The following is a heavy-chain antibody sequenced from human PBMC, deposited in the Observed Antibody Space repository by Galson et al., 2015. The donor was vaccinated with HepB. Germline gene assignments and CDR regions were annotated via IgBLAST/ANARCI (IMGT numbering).Heavy chain of an antibody. CDR3: ARGHDYGDYLRGLDAFDI. J-gene: IGHJ3*02. D-gene: IGHD4-17*01. CDR1: GFTFSSYD. V-gene: IGHV3-13*04. CDR2: IGTAGDT. Sequence: SLRLSCAASGFTFSSYDMHWVRQATGKGLEWVSAIGTAGDTYYPGSVKGRFTISRENAKNSLYLQMNSLRAGDTAVYYCARGHDYGDYLRGLDAFDIWGQGTMVTVSS.